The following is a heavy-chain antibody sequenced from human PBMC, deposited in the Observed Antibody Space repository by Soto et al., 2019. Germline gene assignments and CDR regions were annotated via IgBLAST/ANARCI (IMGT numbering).Heavy chain of an antibody. Sequence: QVQLVQSGAEVKKPGASVEVSCKASGYTFTSYDINWVRQSTGQALEWMGWMNPNSGNTGYAQKFQGRVTMTRNTAISTAYMGLSSVRSEDTAVYYCARGRRIAVAGTCLYWGQGTLVTVSS. CDR3: ARGRRIAVAGTCLY. D-gene: IGHD6-19*01. J-gene: IGHJ4*02. CDR1: GYTFTSYD. V-gene: IGHV1-8*01. CDR2: MNPNSGNT.